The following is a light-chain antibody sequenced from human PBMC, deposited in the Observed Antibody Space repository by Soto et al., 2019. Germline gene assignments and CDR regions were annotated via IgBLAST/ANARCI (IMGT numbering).Light chain of an antibody. CDR3: QQSYSTPIT. CDR1: QSISSY. CDR2: AAS. V-gene: IGKV1-39*01. J-gene: IGKJ5*01. Sequence: DIQMTQSPSSLSASVGDRVTITCRASQSISSYLNWYQQKPGKAPKLLIYAASSLQSGVPARFSSSGSGTDFTLTISSLQPEDFATNYYQQSYSTPITFGQGTRLESK.